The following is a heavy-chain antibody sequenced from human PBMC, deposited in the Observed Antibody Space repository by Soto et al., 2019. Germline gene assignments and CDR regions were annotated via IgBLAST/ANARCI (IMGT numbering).Heavy chain of an antibody. V-gene: IGHV3-66*01. CDR1: GFTVSTKY. Sequence: EVQLVESGGGLVQPGGSLRLSCAASGFTVSTKYMSWVRQAPGKGLEWVSVINSGGSTFYADSVRGRCTISRDNSKNTVNLQMNSLRAEDTAVYYCARDPWAADYWGQGTLVTVSS. CDR2: INSGGST. J-gene: IGHJ4*02. CDR3: ARDPWAADY. D-gene: IGHD3-16*01.